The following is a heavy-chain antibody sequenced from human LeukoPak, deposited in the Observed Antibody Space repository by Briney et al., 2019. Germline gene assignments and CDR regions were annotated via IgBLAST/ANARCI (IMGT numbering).Heavy chain of an antibody. J-gene: IGHJ6*02. V-gene: IGHV4-59*01. CDR2: IYYSGST. CDR3: ARAYYDFWSGYPHYYYYGMDV. Sequence: SETLSLTCTVSGGSISSYYWSWIRQPPGKGLEWIGCIYYSGSTNYNPSLKSRVTISVDTSKNQFSLKLSSVTAADTAVYYCARAYYDFWSGYPHYYYYGMDVWGQGTTVTVSS. D-gene: IGHD3-3*01. CDR1: GGSISSYY.